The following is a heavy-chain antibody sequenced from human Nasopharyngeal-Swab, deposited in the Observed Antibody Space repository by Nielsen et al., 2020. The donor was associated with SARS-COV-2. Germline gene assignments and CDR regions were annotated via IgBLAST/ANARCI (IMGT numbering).Heavy chain of an antibody. CDR2: INSDGSST. Sequence: GESLKISCAASGFTFSSYWMHWVRQAPGKGLVWVSRINSDGSSTSYADSVKGRFTISRDNSKNTLYLQMNSLRAEDTAVYYCAKVGATFDYWGQGTLVTVSS. J-gene: IGHJ4*02. V-gene: IGHV3-74*01. CDR1: GFTFSSYW. CDR3: AKVGATFDY. D-gene: IGHD1-26*01.